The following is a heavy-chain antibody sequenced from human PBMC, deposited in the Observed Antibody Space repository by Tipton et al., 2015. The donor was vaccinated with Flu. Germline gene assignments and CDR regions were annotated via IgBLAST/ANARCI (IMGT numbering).Heavy chain of an antibody. D-gene: IGHD4-17*01. CDR1: GFTFSSYS. Sequence: SLRLSCAASGFTFSSYSMTWVRQAPGKGLEWVSSISSSSSYIYYAESVKGRFTISRDNAKNSLYLQMNSLRAEDTAVYYCARGRRYGDYIFDYWGQGTLVTGSS. CDR3: ARGRRYGDYIFDY. J-gene: IGHJ4*02. CDR2: ISSSSSYI. V-gene: IGHV3-21*01.